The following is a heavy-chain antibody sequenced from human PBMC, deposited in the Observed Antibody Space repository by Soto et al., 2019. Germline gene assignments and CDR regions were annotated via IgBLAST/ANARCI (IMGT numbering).Heavy chain of an antibody. CDR2: IIPLLDTT. CDR3: ASDKAGYGSGSYYN. Sequence: GASVKVSCKTSGGTFSNDIITWVRQAPGQGLEWMGRIIPLLDTTNYAQKFQGRVTITADKSTSTAYMELSSLRSEDTAVYYCASDKAGYGSGSYYNWGQGTLVTVSS. D-gene: IGHD3-10*01. V-gene: IGHV1-69*08. CDR1: GGTFSNDI. J-gene: IGHJ4*02.